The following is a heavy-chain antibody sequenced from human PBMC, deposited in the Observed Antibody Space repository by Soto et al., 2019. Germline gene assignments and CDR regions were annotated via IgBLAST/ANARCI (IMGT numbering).Heavy chain of an antibody. CDR3: ARLDSSWYDAFDL. Sequence: QVQLRESGPGLLKPSETLSLTCTVSGGSISGYYCSWIRQPPGKGLEWIGYISYTGSTNFNPSLKSRVTISGDTSKKQFSLKLSSVTAADTAVYYCARLDSSWYDAFDLWGQGTMVTVSS. CDR1: GGSISGYY. CDR2: ISYTGST. V-gene: IGHV4-59*08. D-gene: IGHD6-13*01. J-gene: IGHJ3*01.